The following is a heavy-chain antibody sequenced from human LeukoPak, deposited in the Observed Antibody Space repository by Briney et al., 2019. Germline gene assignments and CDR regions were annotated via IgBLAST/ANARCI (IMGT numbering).Heavy chain of an antibody. CDR3: AKGYCSSTSCHTRL. CDR1: GFTFSSYG. Sequence: GRSLRLSCAASGFTFSSYGMHWVRQAPGKGLEWVAVISYDGSNKYYADSVKGRFTISRDNSKNTLYLQMNSLRAEDTAVYYCAKGYCSSTSCHTRLWGQGTLVTVSS. V-gene: IGHV3-30*18. CDR2: ISYDGSNK. D-gene: IGHD2-2*01. J-gene: IGHJ4*02.